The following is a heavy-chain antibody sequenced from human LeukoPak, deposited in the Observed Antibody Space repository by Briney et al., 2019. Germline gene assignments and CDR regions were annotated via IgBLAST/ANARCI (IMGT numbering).Heavy chain of an antibody. CDR2: ISYDGSNK. V-gene: IGHV3-30-3*01. D-gene: IGHD5/OR15-5a*01. CDR3: LVWKHVFDR. Sequence: PGGSLRLSCAASGFTFSSYAMNWVRQAPGKGLEWVAVISYDGSNKNYADSVKGRFTISRDNSKNTLYLQMNSLRAEDTAVYYCLVWKHVFDRWGQGTLVTVSS. CDR1: GFTFSSYA. J-gene: IGHJ5*02.